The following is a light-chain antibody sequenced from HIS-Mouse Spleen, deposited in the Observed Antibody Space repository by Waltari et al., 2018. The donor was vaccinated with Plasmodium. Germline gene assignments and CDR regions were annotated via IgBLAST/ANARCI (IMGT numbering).Light chain of an antibody. CDR3: QVWDSSSDHWV. CDR2: DDS. J-gene: IGLJ3*02. Sequence: SYVLTQPPSVSVAPGQPARITCGENNIGSKSVHWYQQKPGQAPVLVVYDDSDRPSGIPGRFSGSNSGNTATLTISRVEAGDEAGYYCQVWDSSSDHWVFGGGTKLTVL. CDR1: NIGSKS. V-gene: IGLV3-21*02.